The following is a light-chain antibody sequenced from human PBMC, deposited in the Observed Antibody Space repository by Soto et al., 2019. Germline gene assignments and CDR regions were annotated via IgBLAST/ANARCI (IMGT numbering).Light chain of an antibody. CDR2: DAS. J-gene: IGKJ1*01. Sequence: DIQLTQSHSTLSASVGERATITCPASQSIGNLLAWYQQKPVKVPKLLIYDASSLESGVPSRFSGSGSGTEFTLTISSLQPDDFASYYCQQYNNYSPTWTFGQGTKVDIK. CDR3: QQYNNYSPTWT. CDR1: QSIGNL. V-gene: IGKV1-5*01.